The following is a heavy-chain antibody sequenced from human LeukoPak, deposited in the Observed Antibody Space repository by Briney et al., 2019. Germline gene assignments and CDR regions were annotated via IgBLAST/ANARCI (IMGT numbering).Heavy chain of an antibody. J-gene: IGHJ3*02. CDR1: GYTFTGYY. CDR2: INPNSGGT. V-gene: IGHV1-2*02. D-gene: IGHD6-19*01. CDR3: ARGPGIAVEDAFDI. Sequence: ASVKVSCKASGYTFTGYYMHWVRQAPGQGLEWMGWINPNSGGTNYAQKFQGRVTMTRDTSISTAYMELSRLRSDDTAVYYCARGPGIAVEDAFDIWGQGTMVTVSS.